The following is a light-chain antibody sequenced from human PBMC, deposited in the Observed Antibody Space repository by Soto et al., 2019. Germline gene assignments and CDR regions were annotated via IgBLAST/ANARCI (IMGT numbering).Light chain of an antibody. CDR2: DAS. CDR3: QQYNSYFP. CDR1: QSISSW. V-gene: IGKV1-5*01. Sequence: DIQMTQSPSTLSASVGDRVTITCRASQSISSWLAWYQQKPGKAPKLLIYDASSLESGVPSRFSGSGSGTEFTLTISSLQPDDFANYYCQQYNSYFPFGQGTKVEIK. J-gene: IGKJ1*01.